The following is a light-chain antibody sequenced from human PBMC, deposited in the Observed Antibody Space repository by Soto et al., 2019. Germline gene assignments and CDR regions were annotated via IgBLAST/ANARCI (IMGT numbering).Light chain of an antibody. CDR1: QTISSW. Sequence: DIQMTQSPSTLSGSVGDRVTITCRASQTISSWLAWYQQKPGKAPKLLIYKASTFKSGVPSRFSGSGSGTEFTLTISSLQPDDFATYYCQQYNSYGTFGQGTKVDIK. V-gene: IGKV1-5*03. CDR3: QQYNSYGT. CDR2: KAS. J-gene: IGKJ1*01.